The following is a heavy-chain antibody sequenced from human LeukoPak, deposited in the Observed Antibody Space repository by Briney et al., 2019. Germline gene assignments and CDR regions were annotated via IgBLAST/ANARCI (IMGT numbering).Heavy chain of an antibody. CDR3: AKDMVRSSWPPYVDY. D-gene: IGHD6-13*01. J-gene: IGHJ4*02. CDR2: ISGSGGST. CDR1: GFTFSSYA. V-gene: IGHV3-23*01. Sequence: GGSLRLSCAASGFTFSSYAMSWVRQAPGKGLEWVSAISGSGGSTYYADSVKGRFTISRDNSKNTLYLQMNSLRAEDTAGYYCAKDMVRSSWPPYVDYWGQGTLVTVSS.